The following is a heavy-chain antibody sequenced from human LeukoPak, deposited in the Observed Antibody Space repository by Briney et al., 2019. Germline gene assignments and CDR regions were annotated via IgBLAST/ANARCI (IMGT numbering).Heavy chain of an antibody. Sequence: GASVKVSCKASGYTFTSYYMHWVRQAPGQGLEWMGIINPSGGSTSYAQKFQGRVTMTTETSTRTAYMELRSLRSDDAAVYYCARIDLAYGSGTYYSSYFEYCGQGPLVTVSS. V-gene: IGHV1-46*01. CDR1: GYTFTSYY. CDR3: ARIDLAYGSGTYYSSYFEY. J-gene: IGHJ4*02. D-gene: IGHD3-10*01. CDR2: INPSGGST.